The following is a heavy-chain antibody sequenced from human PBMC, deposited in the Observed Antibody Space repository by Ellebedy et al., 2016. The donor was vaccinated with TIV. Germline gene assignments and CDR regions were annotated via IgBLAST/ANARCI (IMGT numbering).Heavy chain of an antibody. V-gene: IGHV4-59*01. CDR2: VFYSGST. J-gene: IGHJ4*02. D-gene: IGHD6-19*01. CDR1: NDSISNYY. Sequence: SETLSLTCTVSNDSISNYYWSWIRQPPGKGLQWIGYVFYSGSTHYNPSLKSRVTISVDTSKRQFALRLSSVTAADTAFYFCARMKAVAGTFVIDYWGPGTLVTVSS. CDR3: ARMKAVAGTFVIDY.